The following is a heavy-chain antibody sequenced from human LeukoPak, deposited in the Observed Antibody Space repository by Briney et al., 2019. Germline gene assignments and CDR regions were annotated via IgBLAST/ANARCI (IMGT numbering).Heavy chain of an antibody. Sequence: ASVKVSCKASGYTFTGYYMHWVRQAPGQGLEWMGRINPNSGGTNYAQKLQGRVTMTTDTSTSTAYMELRSLRSDDTAVYYCARAVGLNYDFWSGYSSFDYWGQGTLVTVSS. D-gene: IGHD3-3*01. CDR1: GYTFTGYY. V-gene: IGHV1-2*06. CDR3: ARAVGLNYDFWSGYSSFDY. J-gene: IGHJ4*02. CDR2: INPNSGGT.